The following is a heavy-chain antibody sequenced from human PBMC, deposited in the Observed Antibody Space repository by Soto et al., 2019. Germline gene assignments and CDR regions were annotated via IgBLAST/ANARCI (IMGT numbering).Heavy chain of an antibody. D-gene: IGHD1-26*01. CDR2: IVVDTGNT. CDR1: GFTFESSV. V-gene: IGHV1-58*01. CDR3: AATNTAGAPVY. J-gene: IGHJ4*02. Sequence: GASVKVSCKASGFTFESSVVHWVRQARGQRLEWIGWIVVDTGNTNYAQKVQERVTISRDMSTTTAYMELSSLRSEDTAVYYCAATNTAGAPVYWGQGIQVTVSS.